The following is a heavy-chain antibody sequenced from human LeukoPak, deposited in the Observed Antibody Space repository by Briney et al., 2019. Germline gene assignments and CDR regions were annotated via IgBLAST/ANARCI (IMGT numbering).Heavy chain of an antibody. CDR3: ARASDNDDYSLDYFYYMDV. Sequence: SETLSLTCTVSGGSISSSSYYWGWIRQPPGKGLEWIGSIYYSGSTNYNPSLKSRVTMSVDTSKNQFSLNLASVTAADTAVCYCARASDNDDYSLDYFYYMDVWGEGTTVTVSS. CDR2: IYYSGST. D-gene: IGHD4-17*01. CDR1: GGSISSSSYY. J-gene: IGHJ6*03. V-gene: IGHV4-39*07.